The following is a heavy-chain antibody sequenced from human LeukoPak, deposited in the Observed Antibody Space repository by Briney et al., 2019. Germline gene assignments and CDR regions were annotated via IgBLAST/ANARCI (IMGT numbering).Heavy chain of an antibody. V-gene: IGHV1-2*02. D-gene: IGHD3-9*01. J-gene: IGHJ5*02. CDR1: GYTFTGYY. Sequence: ASVKVSCKASGYTFTGYYMHWVRQAPGQGLEWMGWINPNSGGTNYAQKFQGRVTMTRDTSISTAYMELSRLRSDDTAVYYCARSVYYDILTGYNNWFDPWGQGTLVTVSS. CDR2: INPNSGGT. CDR3: ARSVYYDILTGYNNWFDP.